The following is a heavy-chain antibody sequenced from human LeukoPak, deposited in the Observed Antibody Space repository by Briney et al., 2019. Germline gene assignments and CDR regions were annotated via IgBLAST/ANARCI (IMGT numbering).Heavy chain of an antibody. CDR1: GFNFSSYT. CDR3: ARVMRYTSGSIDY. Sequence: GGSLRLSCAASGFNFSSYTMHWVRQAPGKGLEYVSAITSNGDRIYHGNSVKGRFTISRDNSKNTLYLQMDSLRAEDMAVYYCARVMRYTSGSIDYWGQGTLVTVSS. V-gene: IGHV3-64*01. J-gene: IGHJ4*02. D-gene: IGHD6-19*01. CDR2: ITSNGDRI.